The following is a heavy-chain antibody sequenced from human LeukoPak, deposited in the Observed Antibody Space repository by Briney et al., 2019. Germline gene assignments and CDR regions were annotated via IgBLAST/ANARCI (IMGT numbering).Heavy chain of an antibody. J-gene: IGHJ4*02. CDR2: ISTTGDFI. D-gene: IGHD2/OR15-2a*01. CDR1: GFTFTTYS. V-gene: IGHV3-21*04. CDR3: AKGNNSLSFNFDY. Sequence: GGSLRLSCVASGFTFTTYSMKWVRLAPGKGLEGVSSISTTGDFIHYADSVKGRFTISRDNAKNSLYLQMNSLRAEDTALYYCAKGNNSLSFNFDYWGQGTLVTVSS.